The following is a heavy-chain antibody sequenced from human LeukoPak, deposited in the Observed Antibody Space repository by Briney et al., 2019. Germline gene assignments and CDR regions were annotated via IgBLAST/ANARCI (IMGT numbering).Heavy chain of an antibody. CDR1: GGSFSGYY. CDR2: TNHSGST. D-gene: IGHD2/OR15-2a*01. Sequence: SETLSLTCAVYGGSFSGYYWSWIRQPPGKGLEWIGETNHSGSTNYNPSLKSRVTISVDTSKNQFSLKLSSVTAADTAVYYCARGVLFDYWGQGTLVTVSS. V-gene: IGHV4-34*01. J-gene: IGHJ4*02. CDR3: ARGVLFDY.